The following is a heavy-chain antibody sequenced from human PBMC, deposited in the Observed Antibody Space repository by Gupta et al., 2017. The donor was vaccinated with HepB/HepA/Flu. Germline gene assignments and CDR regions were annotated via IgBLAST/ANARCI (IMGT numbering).Heavy chain of an antibody. CDR3: VQLTGAYFFYGGDV. Sequence: EVKLVESGGALVQPGRSLRLSFTFSGITLGNHAMSWVRQAPGKGLEWVGFIRNKAYSETTNDAASVKGRFTISREDAKNIAYLKMNSLKTEDTAVYYWVQLTGAYFFYGGDVGGQGNTVSVAS. J-gene: IGHJ6*02. D-gene: IGHD3-9*01. CDR1: GITLGNHA. V-gene: IGHV3-49*04. CDR2: IRNKAYSETT.